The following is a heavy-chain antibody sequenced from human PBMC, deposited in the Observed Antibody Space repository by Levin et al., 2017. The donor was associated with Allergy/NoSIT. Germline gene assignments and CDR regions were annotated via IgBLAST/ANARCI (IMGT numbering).Heavy chain of an antibody. CDR1: GDSISTSTYY. V-gene: IGHV4-39*01. CDR3: ARRRSGHNWFDP. D-gene: IGHD6-19*01. J-gene: IGHJ5*02. CDR2: IYYDGRT. Sequence: SETLYLTCTVSGDSISTSTYYWAWIRQPPGKGLEWIAAIYYDGRTYYYPSLKSRLTIVSDTAQNQFSLRLTSVTATDTAVYFCARRRSGHNWFDPWGQGTLVTVSS.